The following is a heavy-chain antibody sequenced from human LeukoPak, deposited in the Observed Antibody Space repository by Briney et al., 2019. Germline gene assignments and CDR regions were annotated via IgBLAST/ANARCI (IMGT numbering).Heavy chain of an antibody. CDR1: GGSISSSSYY. V-gene: IGHV4-39*03. J-gene: IGHJ4*02. Sequence: PSETLSLTCTVSGGSISSSSYYWGWIRQPPGKGLEWIGSIYYSGSTYYNPSLKSRVTISVDTSKNQFSLKLSSVTAADTAVYYCSSRPYKGRDFDYWGQGTLVTVSS. CDR3: SSRPYKGRDFDY. CDR2: IYYSGST. D-gene: IGHD6-6*01.